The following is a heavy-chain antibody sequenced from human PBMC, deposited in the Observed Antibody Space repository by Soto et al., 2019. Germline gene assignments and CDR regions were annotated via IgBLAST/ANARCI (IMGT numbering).Heavy chain of an antibody. D-gene: IGHD3-22*01. CDR3: AREIYDDYDSSGFDH. V-gene: IGHV3-48*01. Sequence: GGSLRLSCAASGFTFSTYSMNWVRQAPGKGLEWVSYISSSSSTIFYTDSVKGRFTVSRDNAKSTLSLQMNSLRAEDTAVYYCAREIYDDYDSSGFDHWDQGTLVTVSS. CDR1: GFTFSTYS. CDR2: ISSSSSTI. J-gene: IGHJ4*02.